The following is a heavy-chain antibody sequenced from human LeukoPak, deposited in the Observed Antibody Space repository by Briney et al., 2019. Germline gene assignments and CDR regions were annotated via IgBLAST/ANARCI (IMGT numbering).Heavy chain of an antibody. CDR1: GGSISSHY. CDR3: ARSVTGFFGVVSNWFDP. D-gene: IGHD3-3*01. Sequence: PSETLSLTCTVSGGSISSHYWSWIRQPPGKGLEWIGYIYYSGSTNYNPSLKSRVTISVDTSKNQFSLKLSSVTAADTAVYYCARSVTGFFGVVSNWFDPWGQGTLVTVSS. J-gene: IGHJ5*02. V-gene: IGHV4-59*11. CDR2: IYYSGST.